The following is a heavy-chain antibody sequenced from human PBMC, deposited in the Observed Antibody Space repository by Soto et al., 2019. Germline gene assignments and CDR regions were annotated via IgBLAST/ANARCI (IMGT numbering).Heavy chain of an antibody. D-gene: IGHD4-17*01. Sequence: GGSLRLSCAASGFTFSDHYMDWVRQAPGKGLEWVGRTRNKANSYTTEYAASVKGRFTISRDDSKNSLYLQMNSLKTEDTAVYYCARVYGPYWYFDLWGRGTLVTVS. CDR3: ARVYGPYWYFDL. V-gene: IGHV3-72*01. CDR1: GFTFSDHY. J-gene: IGHJ2*01. CDR2: TRNKANSYTT.